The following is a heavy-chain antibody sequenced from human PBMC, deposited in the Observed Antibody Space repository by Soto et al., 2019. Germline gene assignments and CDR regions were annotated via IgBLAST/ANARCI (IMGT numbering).Heavy chain of an antibody. J-gene: IGHJ5*02. D-gene: IGHD3-22*01. CDR2: INPNSGGT. CDR1: GYTFTGYY. CDR3: ARDMPGAYDSSGYYANWFDP. V-gene: IGHV1-2*04. Sequence: QVQLVQSGAEVKKPGASVKVSCKASGYTFTGYYMHWVRQAPGQGLEWMGWINPNSGGTNYAQKFQGWVTRTRDTSISTAYMELSRLRSDDTAVYYCARDMPGAYDSSGYYANWFDPWGQGTLVTVSS.